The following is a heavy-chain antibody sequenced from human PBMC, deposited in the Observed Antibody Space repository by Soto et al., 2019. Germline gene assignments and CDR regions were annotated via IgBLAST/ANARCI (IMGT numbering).Heavy chain of an antibody. CDR2: ISSSSSYI. V-gene: IGHV3-21*01. D-gene: IGHD5-18*01. Sequence: GGSLRLSCAASGFTFSSYSMNWVRQAPGKGLEWVSSISSSSSYIYYADSVKGRFTISRDNAKNSLYLQMNSLRAEDTAVYYCARDPALDTTIFDGFPDAFDIWGQGTMVTVSS. CDR1: GFTFSSYS. CDR3: ARDPALDTTIFDGFPDAFDI. J-gene: IGHJ3*02.